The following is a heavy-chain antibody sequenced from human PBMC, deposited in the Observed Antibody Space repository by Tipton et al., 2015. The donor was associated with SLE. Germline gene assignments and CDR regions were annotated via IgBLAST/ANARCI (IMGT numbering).Heavy chain of an antibody. CDR3: AKDLDSFGYTPGGDN. V-gene: IGHV3-23*05. CDR1: GFIFSDYP. J-gene: IGHJ4*02. Sequence: GSLRLSCAASGFIFSDYPMNRVRQTPDKGLEWVSTIATNVIDTHYADSVKGRFTVSRDNSKNTLFLQMDSLTVGDTAMYYCAKDLDSFGYTPGGDNWGQGTLVTVSS. CDR2: IATNVIDT. D-gene: IGHD3-22*01.